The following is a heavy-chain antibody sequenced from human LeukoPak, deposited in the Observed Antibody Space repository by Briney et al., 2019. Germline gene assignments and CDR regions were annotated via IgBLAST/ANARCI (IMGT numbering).Heavy chain of an antibody. Sequence: GGSLRLSCAASGFTFSSYSMNWVRQAPGKGLEWVSSISSSSSYIYYADSVKGRFTISRDNAKNSLYLQMNSLRAEDTAVYYCARDLTIAAANYYFDNWGQGTLVTVSS. CDR2: ISSSSSYI. V-gene: IGHV3-21*01. CDR3: ARDLTIAAANYYFDN. CDR1: GFTFSSYS. D-gene: IGHD6-13*01. J-gene: IGHJ4*02.